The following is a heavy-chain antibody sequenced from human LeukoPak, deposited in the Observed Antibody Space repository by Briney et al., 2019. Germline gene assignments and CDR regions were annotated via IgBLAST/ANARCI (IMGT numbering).Heavy chain of an antibody. J-gene: IGHJ4*02. D-gene: IGHD6-19*01. CDR2: IYDSGST. V-gene: IGHV4-59*08. Sequence: SETLSLTCTVSGGSISSYYWSWIRQPPGKGLEWIGYIYDSGSTNYNPSLKSRVTISLDTSKNQFSLELSSVTAADTAVYYCARHIAVAGYYFDYWGQGTLVTVSS. CDR1: GGSISSYY. CDR3: ARHIAVAGYYFDY.